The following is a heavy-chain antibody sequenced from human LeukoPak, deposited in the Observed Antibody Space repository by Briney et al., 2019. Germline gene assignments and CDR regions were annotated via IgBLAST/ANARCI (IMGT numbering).Heavy chain of an antibody. CDR1: GYTFTSYG. D-gene: IGHD3-22*01. CDR2: ISAYNGNT. V-gene: IGHV1-18*01. Sequence: ASVKVSCKASGYTFTSYGISWVRQAPGQGLEWMGWISAYNGNTNYAQKLQGRVTMTTDTSTSTAYMELSSLRSEDTAVYYCANRGYDSSGYLAHFDYWGQGTLVTVSS. CDR3: ANRGYDSSGYLAHFDY. J-gene: IGHJ4*02.